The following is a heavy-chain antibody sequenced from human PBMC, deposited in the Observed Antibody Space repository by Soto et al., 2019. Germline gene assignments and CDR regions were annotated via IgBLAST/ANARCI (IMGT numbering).Heavy chain of an antibody. CDR1: GGTFSSYT. D-gene: IGHD1-26*01. Sequence: QVQLVQSGAEVKKPGSSVKVSCKASGGTFSSYTISWVRQAPGQGLEWMGRIIPILGIAHYEQKFQGRVTMTADKSTSTAYMEVSSLRSEDTAVYYCATTLRRGATRTIDYWGQGTLVTVSS. V-gene: IGHV1-69*02. CDR2: IIPILGIA. CDR3: ATTLRRGATRTIDY. J-gene: IGHJ4*02.